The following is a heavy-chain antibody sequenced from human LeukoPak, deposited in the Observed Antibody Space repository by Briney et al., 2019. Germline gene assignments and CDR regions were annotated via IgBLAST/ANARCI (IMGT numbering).Heavy chain of an antibody. CDR3: ARLYGDSDY. J-gene: IGHJ4*02. V-gene: IGHV3-30*03. CDR2: ISYDGSNK. Sequence: GGTLRLSCAASGFTFSSYGMHWVRQAPGKGLEWVAVISYDGSNKYYADSVKGRFTISRDNAENSLYLQMNSLRAEDTAVYYCARLYGDSDYWGQGTLVTVSS. D-gene: IGHD4-17*01. CDR1: GFTFSSYG.